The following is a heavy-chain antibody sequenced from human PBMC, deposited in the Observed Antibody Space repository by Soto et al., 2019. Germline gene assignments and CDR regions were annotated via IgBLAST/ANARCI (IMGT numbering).Heavy chain of an antibody. CDR2: ISAYNGNT. CDR3: ARVXXXXXXTLYGIDX. CDR1: GYTFTNFG. Sequence: ASVKVSCKASGYTFTNFGISWVRQAPGQGLEWMGWISAYNGNTNYVQKLQGRVTMTTDTSTSTAYMELRSLRSDDTAVYYCARVXXXXXXTLYGIDXXGQGTTVTVSS. J-gene: IGHJ6*02. V-gene: IGHV1-18*01.